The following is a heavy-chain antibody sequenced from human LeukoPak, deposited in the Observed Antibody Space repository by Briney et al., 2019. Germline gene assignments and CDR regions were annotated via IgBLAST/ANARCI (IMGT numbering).Heavy chain of an antibody. J-gene: IGHJ4*02. CDR2: IYTSGST. CDR3: ARHQGGNPTAYYFDY. CDR1: GDSISSYY. V-gene: IGHV4-4*09. D-gene: IGHD4-23*01. Sequence: SETLSLTCTVSGDSISSYYWSWIRQPPGKGLEWIGDIYTSGSTNYNPSLKSRVTISVDTSKNQLSLKLSSVTAADTAVYYCARHQGGNPTAYYFDYWGQGTLVTVSS.